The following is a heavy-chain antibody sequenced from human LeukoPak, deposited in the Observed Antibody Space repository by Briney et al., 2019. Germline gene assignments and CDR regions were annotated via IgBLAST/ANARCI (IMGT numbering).Heavy chain of an antibody. CDR2: IKQDGSEK. CDR3: AILTLDSSGCQRYDAFDI. D-gene: IGHD3-22*01. CDR1: GFTFSSYW. Sequence: GGSLRLSCAASGFTFSSYWMSWVRQAPGKGLEWVANIKQDGSEKYYVDSVKGRFTISRDNAKNSLYLQMNSLRAEDTAVYYCAILTLDSSGCQRYDAFDIWGQGTMVTVSS. J-gene: IGHJ3*02. V-gene: IGHV3-7*01.